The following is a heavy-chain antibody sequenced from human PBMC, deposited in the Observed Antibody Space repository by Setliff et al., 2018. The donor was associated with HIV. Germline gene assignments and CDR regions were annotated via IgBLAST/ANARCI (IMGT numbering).Heavy chain of an antibody. V-gene: IGHV1-8*01. J-gene: IGHJ6*02. CDR2: MNPNSGVS. D-gene: IGHD3-10*01. CDR3: ARGKGVGGVIITGGLDV. CDR1: GHTFTNYD. Sequence: GASVKVSCKSSGHTFTNYDIHWMRRATGQGLEWMGWMNPNSGVSGYALKFHDRVTMTRDTSITTAYMGLSSLTSEDTAVYYCARGKGVGGVIITGGLDVWGQGTTVTVSS.